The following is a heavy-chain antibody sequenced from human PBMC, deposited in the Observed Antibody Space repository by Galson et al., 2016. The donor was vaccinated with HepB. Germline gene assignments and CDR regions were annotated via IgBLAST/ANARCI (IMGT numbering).Heavy chain of an antibody. CDR1: YDSINGDY. CDR2: IFNTGTT. V-gene: IGHV4-59*08. CDR3: ARLILTGDHSLGRFDL. J-gene: IGHJ3*01. Sequence: SETLSLTCSVSYDSINGDYWSWIRQPPGQGLELIGYIFNTGTTTYNPSLQSRLTISVATSKNQFSMELTSVTAADTALYYCARLILTGDHSLGRFDLWGQGTMVTVSS. D-gene: IGHD3-16*01.